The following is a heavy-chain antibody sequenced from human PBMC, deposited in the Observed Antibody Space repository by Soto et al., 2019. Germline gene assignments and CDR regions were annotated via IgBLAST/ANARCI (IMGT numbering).Heavy chain of an antibody. CDR3: ARGHCNGGDCPNWFDP. Sequence: TLSRTCFVSGGSLSSRGYYWSWIRQRPGKALEYIGYVYYNGNTFYNPSLKSRVIISVDTSQNQFSLKLTSVTAADTAVYYCARGHCNGGDCPNWFDPWGQGTQVTVSS. V-gene: IGHV4-31*02. J-gene: IGHJ5*02. CDR2: VYYNGNT. CDR1: GGSLSSRGYY. D-gene: IGHD2-21*02.